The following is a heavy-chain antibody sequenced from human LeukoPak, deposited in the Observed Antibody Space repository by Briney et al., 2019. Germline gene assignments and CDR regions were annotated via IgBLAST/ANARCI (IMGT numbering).Heavy chain of an antibody. J-gene: IGHJ6*02. Sequence: SGPALVKPTQTLTLTCTFSGFSLSTSGMCVSWIRQPPGKALEWLARIDWDDDKYYSTSLKTRLTISKDTSKNQVVLTMTNMDPVDTATYYCARTFLYSGSYFIARPINPREYGMDVWGQGTTVTVSS. D-gene: IGHD1-26*01. V-gene: IGHV2-70*11. CDR2: IDWDDDK. CDR1: GFSLSTSGMC. CDR3: ARTFLYSGSYFIARPINPREYGMDV.